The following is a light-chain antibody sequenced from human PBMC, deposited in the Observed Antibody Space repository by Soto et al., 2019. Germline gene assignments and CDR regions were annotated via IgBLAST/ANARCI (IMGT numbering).Light chain of an antibody. CDR1: QDISTS. J-gene: IGKJ2*01. V-gene: IGKV1-33*01. Sequence: DIQLTQSPSSLSASIGDSVTITCQASQDISTSLNWYHRRPGKAPKLLITDASTLQTGVPPRFRGSGAGTDFSFTLSRRQPEDFGEYYCQQYENVPTFGQGTKVKIK. CDR3: QQYENVPT. CDR2: DAS.